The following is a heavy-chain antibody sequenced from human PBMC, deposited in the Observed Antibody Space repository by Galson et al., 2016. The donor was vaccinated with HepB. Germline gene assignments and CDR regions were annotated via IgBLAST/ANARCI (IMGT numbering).Heavy chain of an antibody. CDR2: IYWDDDK. D-gene: IGHD2-15*01. Sequence: PALVKPTQTLTLTCTFAGFSLSTIGAAVGWIRQPPGKALEWLAVIYWDDDKRYRPSPKSRLTITKDSSNKQVVLRMTNMDPADTGTYYCAHRGSSRGGNVWYSYGLDVWSQGTAVTVSS. CDR1: GFSLSTIGAA. V-gene: IGHV2-5*02. CDR3: AHRGSSRGGNVWYSYGLDV. J-gene: IGHJ6*02.